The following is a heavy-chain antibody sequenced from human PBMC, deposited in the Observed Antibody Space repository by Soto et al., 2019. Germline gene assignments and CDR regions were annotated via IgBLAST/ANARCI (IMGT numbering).Heavy chain of an antibody. Sequence: QVQLVQSGAEVKKPGASVKVSCKASGYTFTSYGISWVRQAPGQGLEWMGWISAYNGNTNYAQKLQGRVTMTTDTSTSTAYMELRRLRSDDTAVYYCARVSMVRGDLYYYYGMDVWGQGTTVTVSS. CDR1: GYTFTSYG. CDR3: ARVSMVRGDLYYYYGMDV. J-gene: IGHJ6*02. D-gene: IGHD3-10*01. V-gene: IGHV1-18*01. CDR2: ISAYNGNT.